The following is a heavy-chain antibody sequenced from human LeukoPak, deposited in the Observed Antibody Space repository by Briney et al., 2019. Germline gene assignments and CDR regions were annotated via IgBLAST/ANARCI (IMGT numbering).Heavy chain of an antibody. CDR2: IYYSGST. CDR1: GCSISSSSYY. Sequence: SETLSLTCTVSGCSISSSSYYWVWIRQPPGKGLEWLGRIYYSGSTYYNPSLKSRVTISGDTSKNQFSLKLSSVTAADTAVYYCARLRKEAPHYSDYWGQGTLVTVSS. CDR3: ARLRKEAPHYSDY. V-gene: IGHV4-39*01. J-gene: IGHJ4*02.